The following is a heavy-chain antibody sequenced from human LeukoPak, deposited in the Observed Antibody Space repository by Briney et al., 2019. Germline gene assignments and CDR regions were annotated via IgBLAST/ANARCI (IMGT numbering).Heavy chain of an antibody. Sequence: PSETLSLTCAVYGVSFSGYYWSWLRQPPGKGLEWIGEINHSGSTNYNPSLKSRVTISVDTSKNQFSLKLSSVTAADTAVYYCARGSIIRRFIAARPVFGYWGQGTLVTVSS. CDR2: INHSGST. CDR3: ARGSIIRRFIAARPVFGY. D-gene: IGHD6-6*01. J-gene: IGHJ4*02. CDR1: GVSFSGYY. V-gene: IGHV4-34*01.